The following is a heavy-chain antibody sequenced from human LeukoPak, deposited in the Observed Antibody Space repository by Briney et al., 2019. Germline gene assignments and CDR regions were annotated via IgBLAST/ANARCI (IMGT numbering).Heavy chain of an antibody. D-gene: IGHD6-13*01. CDR1: GFTFSSYS. CDR3: ARENSYGSGWFFDY. V-gene: IGHV3-21*01. J-gene: IGHJ4*02. CDR2: ISSSSSYI. Sequence: GGSLRLSCAASGFTFSSYSMNWVRQAPGKGLEWVSSISSSSSYIYYADSVKGRFTISRDNAKNSLYLQMNSLRAEDTALYYCARENSYGSGWFFDYWGRGTLVTVSS.